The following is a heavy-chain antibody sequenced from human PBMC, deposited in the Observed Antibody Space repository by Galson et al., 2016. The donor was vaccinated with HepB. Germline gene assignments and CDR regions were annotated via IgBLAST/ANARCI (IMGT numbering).Heavy chain of an antibody. D-gene: IGHD5-12*01. Sequence: SVKVSCKASGYTFTGHYIHWVRQAPGQGLEWMGWINPNSGGTNYAQKFQGRVTMTRDTSTTTAYMDLSRLRSDDTAVYYCARDDTINLLDFWGQGTLVTVSS. J-gene: IGHJ4*02. CDR1: GYTFTGHY. CDR2: INPNSGGT. CDR3: ARDDTINLLDF. V-gene: IGHV1-2*02.